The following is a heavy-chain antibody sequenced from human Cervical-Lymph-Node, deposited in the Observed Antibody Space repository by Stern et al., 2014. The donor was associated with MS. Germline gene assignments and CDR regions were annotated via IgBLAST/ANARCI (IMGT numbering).Heavy chain of an antibody. Sequence: EHLVESGAALKKPGTSVRVSCQTSGYTFTDYYIHWVRQAPGQGLEWMGRINPDSGGITYAQKFQGRVTLTRDTSSNTAYMELTSLRSDDTAMFYCTRDLVGTDAFDVWGQGTMVIVSS. J-gene: IGHJ3*01. CDR3: TRDLVGTDAFDV. CDR2: INPDSGGI. D-gene: IGHD1-14*01. CDR1: GYTFTDYY. V-gene: IGHV1-2*06.